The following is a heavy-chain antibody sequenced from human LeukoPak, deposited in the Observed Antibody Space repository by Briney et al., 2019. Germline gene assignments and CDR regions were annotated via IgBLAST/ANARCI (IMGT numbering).Heavy chain of an antibody. CDR2: INHSGST. Sequence: SETLSLTCAVYGGSFSGYYWSWIRQPPGKGLEWIGEINHSGSTNYNPSLKSRVTISVDTSKNQFSLKLSSVTAADTAVYYCARGAVANGGYYYYGMDVWGQGTTVTVSS. CDR3: ARGAVANGGYYYYGMDV. D-gene: IGHD6-19*01. CDR1: GGSFSGYY. J-gene: IGHJ6*02. V-gene: IGHV4-34*01.